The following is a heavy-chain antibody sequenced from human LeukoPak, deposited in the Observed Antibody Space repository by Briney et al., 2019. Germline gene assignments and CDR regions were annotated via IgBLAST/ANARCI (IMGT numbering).Heavy chain of an antibody. D-gene: IGHD1-26*01. Sequence: AGGSLRLSCAASGFTFSDYYMSWIRQAPGKGLEWVSYISSSSSYIYYADSVKGRFTISRDNAKNSLYLQMNSLRAEDTAVYYCARYQPTNPDAFDIWGQGTMVTVSS. CDR1: GFTFSDYY. CDR3: ARYQPTNPDAFDI. V-gene: IGHV3-11*06. J-gene: IGHJ3*02. CDR2: ISSSSSYI.